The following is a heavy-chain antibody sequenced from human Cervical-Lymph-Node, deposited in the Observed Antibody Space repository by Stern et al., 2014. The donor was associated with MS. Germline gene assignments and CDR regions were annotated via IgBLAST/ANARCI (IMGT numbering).Heavy chain of an antibody. D-gene: IGHD2-2*01. J-gene: IGHJ6*02. CDR1: GGSISSDNYY. V-gene: IGHV4-31*03. CDR2: IYYSGTT. Sequence: QVQLGQSGPGLVKPSQTLSLTCTVSGGSISSDNYYWTWIRQHPGQGLEWIGHIYYSGTTYYNPSLKSRVSITVDTSKNLFSLRLSSVTAADTAVYYCARDHFTTSLDVWGHGTTVTVS. CDR3: ARDHFTTSLDV.